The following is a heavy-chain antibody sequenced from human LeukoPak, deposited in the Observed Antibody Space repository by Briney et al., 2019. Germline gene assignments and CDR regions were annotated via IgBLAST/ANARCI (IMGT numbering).Heavy chain of an antibody. CDR1: GYTFTSYD. D-gene: IGHD6-19*01. CDR2: MNPNSGNT. J-gene: IGHJ3*02. Sequence: ASVKVSCKASGYTFTSYDINWVRQATGQGLEWMGWMNPNSGNTGYAQKFQGRVTMTRNTSISTAYMELSSLRSEDTAVYYCARGHYSSGALHDAFDIWGQGTMVTVSS. V-gene: IGHV1-8*01. CDR3: ARGHYSSGALHDAFDI.